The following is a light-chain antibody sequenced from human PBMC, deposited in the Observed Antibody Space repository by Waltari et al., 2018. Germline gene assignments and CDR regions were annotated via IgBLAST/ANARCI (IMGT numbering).Light chain of an antibody. J-gene: IGKJ5*01. CDR1: QDISYY. V-gene: IGKV1-33*01. CDR3: QYDDFSMSST. CDR2: EDS. Sequence: DIQVTQSPSSLSVSVGDRVTITCQASQDISYYLNWYQQKPGKAPKLLIFEDSNLAVGVPSRFSGSRSGADFSFTISSLQPEDIGTYYCQYDDFSMSSTFGQGTRLEIK.